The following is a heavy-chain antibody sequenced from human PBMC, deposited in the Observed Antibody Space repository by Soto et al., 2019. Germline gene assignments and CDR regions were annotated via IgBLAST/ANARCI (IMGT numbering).Heavy chain of an antibody. Sequence: SETLSLTCTVSGGSISTSAYYWGWIRQPPGKGLEWIGTIYYSGTSYHNPSLKSRVTISVDTSKNQFSLTLTSVTPEDAAVYYCARWDHDYGYLDVWGLGTTVTVSS. V-gene: IGHV4-39*01. CDR2: IYYSGTS. CDR1: GGSISTSAYY. CDR3: ARWDHDYGYLDV. J-gene: IGHJ6*02. D-gene: IGHD4-17*01.